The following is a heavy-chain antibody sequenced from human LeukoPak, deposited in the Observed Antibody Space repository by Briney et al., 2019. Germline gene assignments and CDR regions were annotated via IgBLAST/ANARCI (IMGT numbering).Heavy chain of an antibody. Sequence: GASVKVSCKASGYTFTSYGISWVRQAPGQGLEWMGWISAYNGNTNYAQKLQGSVTMTTDTSTSTAYMELRSLRSDDTAVYYCARDRPATTVTRTDDAFDIWGQGTMVTVSS. D-gene: IGHD4-17*01. J-gene: IGHJ3*02. V-gene: IGHV1-18*01. CDR3: ARDRPATTVTRTDDAFDI. CDR1: GYTFTSYG. CDR2: ISAYNGNT.